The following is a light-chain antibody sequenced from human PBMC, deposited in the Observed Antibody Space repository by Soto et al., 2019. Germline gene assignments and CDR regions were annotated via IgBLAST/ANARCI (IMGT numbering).Light chain of an antibody. CDR3: QQYYNWPPIT. CDR2: GAS. J-gene: IGKJ5*01. CDR1: QSVSSK. V-gene: IGKV3D-15*01. Sequence: ETVMTQSPATLSVSPGERATLSCRASQSVSSKLAWYQQKPGQAPRLLIYGASTRATGIPARFSGSGSGTEFTLTISSLQSEDFAVYYCQQYYNWPPITFGQGTRLEI.